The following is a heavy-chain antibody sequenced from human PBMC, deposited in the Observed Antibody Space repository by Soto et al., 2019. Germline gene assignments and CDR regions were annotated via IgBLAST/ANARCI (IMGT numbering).Heavy chain of an antibody. D-gene: IGHD3-22*01. CDR1: GGSISGYY. Sequence: PSETLSLTCTVSGGSISGYYWSWIRQPPGKGLEWIGYMYNTGSTVYNPSFKSRVTISVDTSKNQFSLKLTSVTAADTALYYCGGVYFDSSYQTTSCSHPGGRGTLVPVSS. CDR3: GGVYFDSSYQTTSCSHP. J-gene: IGHJ4*02. CDR2: MYNTGST. V-gene: IGHV4-59*08.